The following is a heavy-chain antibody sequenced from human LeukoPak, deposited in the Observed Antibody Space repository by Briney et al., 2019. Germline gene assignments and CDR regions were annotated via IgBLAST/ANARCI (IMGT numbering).Heavy chain of an antibody. V-gene: IGHV1-69*05. Sequence: ASVKVSCKTSGGTFSSYAISWVRQAPGQGLEWMGRIIPIFGTANYAQKFQGRVTITTDESTSTAYMELSSLRSEDTAMYYCARTVVGATTDDAFDIWGQGTMVTVSS. CDR1: GGTFSSYA. CDR3: ARTVVGATTDDAFDI. CDR2: IIPIFGTA. D-gene: IGHD1-26*01. J-gene: IGHJ3*02.